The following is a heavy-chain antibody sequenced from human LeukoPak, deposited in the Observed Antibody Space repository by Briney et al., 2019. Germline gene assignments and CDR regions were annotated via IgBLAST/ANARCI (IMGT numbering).Heavy chain of an antibody. CDR2: INHSGST. CDR3: ASGPHSYYYYGMDV. J-gene: IGHJ6*02. Sequence: SETLSLTCAVYGGSFSGYYWSWIRQPPGKGLEWIGEINHSGSTNYNPSLKSRVTISVDTSKNQFSLKLSSVTAADTAVYYCASGPHSYYYYGMDVWGQGTTVTVSS. V-gene: IGHV4-34*01. CDR1: GGSFSGYY.